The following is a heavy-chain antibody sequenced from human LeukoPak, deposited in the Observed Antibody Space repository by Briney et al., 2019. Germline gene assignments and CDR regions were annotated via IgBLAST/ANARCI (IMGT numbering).Heavy chain of an antibody. V-gene: IGHV1-8*01. CDR1: GYTLTSYD. J-gene: IGHJ6*02. CDR2: MNPNSGNT. D-gene: IGHD6-13*01. Sequence: GASVKVSCKTSGYTLTSYDINWVRQATGQGLEWMGWMNPNSGNTGYAQKFQGRITMTRNTSISTAYMELISLRSEDTAVYYCASSNWRAAADEHLDYYFYAMDVWGQGTTVTVSS. CDR3: ASSNWRAAADEHLDYYFYAMDV.